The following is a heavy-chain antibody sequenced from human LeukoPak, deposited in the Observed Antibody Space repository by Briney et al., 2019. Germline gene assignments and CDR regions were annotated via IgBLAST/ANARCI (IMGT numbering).Heavy chain of an antibody. CDR2: INAGNGNT. J-gene: IGHJ4*02. Sequence: ASVKVSCKASGYTFTSYAMHWVRQAPGQRLEWMGWINAGNGNTKYSQKFPGRDTITRDTSASTAYMELSSLRAEDTAVYYCARDAAAAGFDYWGQGTLVTVSS. V-gene: IGHV1-3*01. CDR3: ARDAAAAGFDY. CDR1: GYTFTSYA. D-gene: IGHD6-13*01.